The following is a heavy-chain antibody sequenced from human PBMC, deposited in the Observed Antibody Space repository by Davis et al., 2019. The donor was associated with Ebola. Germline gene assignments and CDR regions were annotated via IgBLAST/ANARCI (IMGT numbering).Heavy chain of an antibody. CDR2: TTTSGTTA. Sequence: PGGSLRLSCAAFGFTFSSYAMTWVRQAPGKGLEWVSATTTSGTTAYYADSVKGRFTISRDNSKTPLYLQMNSLRAEDTAIYYCVKDSPYSKNYQELDYWGPGTRVTVSS. J-gene: IGHJ4*02. D-gene: IGHD4-11*01. V-gene: IGHV3-23*01. CDR1: GFTFSSYA. CDR3: VKDSPYSKNYQELDY.